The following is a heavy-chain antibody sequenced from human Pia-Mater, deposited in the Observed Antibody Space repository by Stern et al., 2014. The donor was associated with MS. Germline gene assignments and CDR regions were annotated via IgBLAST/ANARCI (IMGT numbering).Heavy chain of an antibody. CDR2: IIPIFGTA. D-gene: IGHD3-9*01. V-gene: IGHV1-69*01. CDR3: AREGRPTDNYGLDG. Sequence: QVQLVESGAEVKKPGSSVKVSCKASGGTFNVYAINWLRQAPGQGLVWMGGIIPIFGTANYAQKFQGRVPITGEETTRKSSMQLNSRRNDDPAVYYCAREGRPTDNYGLDGWGQGTTVTVSS. CDR1: GGTFNVYA. J-gene: IGHJ6*02.